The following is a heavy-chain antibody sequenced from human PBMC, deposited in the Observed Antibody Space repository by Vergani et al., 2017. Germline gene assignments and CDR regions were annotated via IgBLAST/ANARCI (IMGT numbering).Heavy chain of an antibody. CDR1: GFTFSSYG. CDR2: ISYDGSNK. V-gene: IGHV3-30*18. J-gene: IGHJ4*02. Sequence: QVQLVESGGGVVQPGRSLRLSCAASGFTFSSYGMHWVRQAPGKGLEWVAVISYDGSNKYYADSVKGRFTISRDNSKNTLYLQMNSLRAEDTAVYYCAKASVRATYVDYWGQGTLVTVSS. D-gene: IGHD1-26*01. CDR3: AKASVRATYVDY.